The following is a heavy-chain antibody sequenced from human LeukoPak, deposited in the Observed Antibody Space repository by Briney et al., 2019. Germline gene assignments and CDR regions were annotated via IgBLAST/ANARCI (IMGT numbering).Heavy chain of an antibody. CDR1: GGTFSSYA. Sequence: SVKVSCKASGGTFSSYAINWVRQAPGQGLEWMGGIIPPFDRAHYAQKFQGRVTITADESTSTAYMELSSLRSDDTAVYYCARGYQLLYEYFQHWGQGTLVTVSP. CDR2: IIPPFDRA. CDR3: ARGYQLLYEYFQH. J-gene: IGHJ1*01. D-gene: IGHD2-2*02. V-gene: IGHV1-69*01.